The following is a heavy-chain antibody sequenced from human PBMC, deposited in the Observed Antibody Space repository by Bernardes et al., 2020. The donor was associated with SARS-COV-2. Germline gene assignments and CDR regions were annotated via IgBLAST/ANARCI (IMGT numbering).Heavy chain of an antibody. CDR3: ARGRRRITMIVVGGYDY. J-gene: IGHJ4*02. D-gene: IGHD3-22*01. CDR2: MNPNSGNT. V-gene: IGHV1-8*01. Sequence: ASVKVSCKASGYTFTSYDINWVRQATGQGLEWMGWMNPNSGNTGYAQKFQGRVTMTRNTSISTAYMELSSLRSEDTAVYYCARGRRRITMIVVGGYDYWGQGTLVTVSS. CDR1: GYTFTSYD.